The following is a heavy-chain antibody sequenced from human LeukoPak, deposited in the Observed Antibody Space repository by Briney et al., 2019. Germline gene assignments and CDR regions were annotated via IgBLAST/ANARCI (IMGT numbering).Heavy chain of an antibody. CDR2: VNPDDSDT. CDR1: GYSFTSHW. D-gene: IGHD3-10*01. J-gene: IGHJ4*02. CDR3: ARLRWPRGGRSSFDY. V-gene: IGHV5-51*01. Sequence: GESLKISRKGSGYSFTSHWIGWVRQRPGKGLEWMGIVNPDDSDTIYSPSFQGQVTISADESITTAYLQWSSLKASDTAMYYCARLRWPRGGRSSFDYWGQGALVTVSS.